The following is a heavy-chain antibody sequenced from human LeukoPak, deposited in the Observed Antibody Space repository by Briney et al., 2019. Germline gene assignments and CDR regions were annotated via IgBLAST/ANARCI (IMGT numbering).Heavy chain of an antibody. J-gene: IGHJ4*02. CDR2: ISAYNGNT. CDR1: GYTFTSYD. V-gene: IGHV1-18*01. D-gene: IGHD6-13*01. Sequence: ASVKVSCKASGYTFTSYDISWVRQAPGQGLEWMGWISAYNGNTNYAQKLQGRVTMTTDTSTSTAYMELRSLRSDDTAVYYCARDLEQEQLVYYFDYWGQGTLVTVSS. CDR3: ARDLEQEQLVYYFDY.